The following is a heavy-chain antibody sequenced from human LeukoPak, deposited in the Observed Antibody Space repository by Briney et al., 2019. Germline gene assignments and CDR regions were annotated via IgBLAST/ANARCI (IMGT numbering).Heavy chain of an antibody. V-gene: IGHV3-15*01. Sequence: PGGSLRLSCVDSGFTFTNAWMSWVRQAPGRGLEWIGRIKSKTDGETTNYAEPVRGRFTISRDDSKSAVYLQMNSLKIEDTAVYYCTTDLGTYYHGSQRLIPIDYWGQGTLVTVSS. CDR3: TTDLGTYYHGSQRLIPIDY. D-gene: IGHD3-10*01. CDR2: IKSKTDGETT. J-gene: IGHJ4*02. CDR1: GFTFTNAW.